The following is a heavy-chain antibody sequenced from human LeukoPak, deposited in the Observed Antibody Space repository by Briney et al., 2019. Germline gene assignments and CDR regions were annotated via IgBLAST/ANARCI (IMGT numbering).Heavy chain of an antibody. CDR1: GGSISSSSYY. CDR2: IYYSGST. CDR3: ARSEITMIVVAIDY. J-gene: IGHJ4*02. V-gene: IGHV4-39*01. Sequence: SETLSLTCTVSGGSISSSSYYWSWIRQPPGKGLEWIGSIYYSGSTYYNPSLKSRVTISVDTSKNQFSLKLSSVTAADTAVYYCARSEITMIVVAIDYWGQGTLVTVSS. D-gene: IGHD3-22*01.